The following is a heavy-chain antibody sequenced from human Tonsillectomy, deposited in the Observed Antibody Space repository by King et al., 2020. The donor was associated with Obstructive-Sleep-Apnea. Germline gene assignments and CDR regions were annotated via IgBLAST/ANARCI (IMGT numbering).Heavy chain of an antibody. J-gene: IGHJ4*02. D-gene: IGHD3-9*01. CDR1: GVSISSGGYY. CDR2: ISYNGSS. CDR3: AREIPALYDILTGYFDY. Sequence: VQLQESGPGLVKPSQTLSLTCTVSGVSISSGGYYWSWIRQHPGKGLEWIVYISYNGSSYYNPSLKSRVTMSLDTSKNQFSLKVKSVTAADTAVYYCAREIPALYDILTGYFDYWGQGTLVTVSS. V-gene: IGHV4-31*03.